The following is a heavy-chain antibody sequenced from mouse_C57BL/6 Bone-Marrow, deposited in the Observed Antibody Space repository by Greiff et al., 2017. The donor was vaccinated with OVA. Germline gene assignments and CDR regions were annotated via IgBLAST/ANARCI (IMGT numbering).Heavy chain of an antibody. Sequence: QVQLQQPGAELVRPGTSVKLSCKASGYTFTSYWMHWVKQRPGQGLEWIGVIDPSDSYTYYPQKFKGKATLTVDTSASTAYMQLSSLTSEDSAVYYCASSYDWYFDVWGTGTTVTVSS. V-gene: IGHV1-59*01. CDR2: IDPSDSYT. CDR3: ASSYDWYFDV. CDR1: GYTFTSYW. D-gene: IGHD1-1*01. J-gene: IGHJ1*03.